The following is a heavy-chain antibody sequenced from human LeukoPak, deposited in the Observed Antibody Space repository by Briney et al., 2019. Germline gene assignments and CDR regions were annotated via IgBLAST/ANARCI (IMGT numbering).Heavy chain of an antibody. V-gene: IGHV1-18*01. CDR3: ARTITIFGVVPYYFDY. Sequence: ASVKVSCKASGYTFTSYGISWVRQAPGQGLEGMGWISAYNGNTNYAQKLQGRVTMTTDTSTSTAYMELRSLRSDDTAVYYCARTITIFGVVPYYFDYWGQGTLVTVSS. D-gene: IGHD3-3*01. CDR2: ISAYNGNT. J-gene: IGHJ4*02. CDR1: GYTFTSYG.